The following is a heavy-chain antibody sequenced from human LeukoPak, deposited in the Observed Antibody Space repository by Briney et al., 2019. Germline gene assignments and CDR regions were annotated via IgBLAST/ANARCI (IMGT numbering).Heavy chain of an antibody. CDR3: TREWVEMATFNYYYGMDV. J-gene: IGHJ6*02. Sequence: GGSLGLSCTASGFTFGDYAMSWVRQAPGKGLEWVGFIRSKAYGGTTEYAASVKGRFTISRDDSKSIAYLQMNSLKTEDTAVYYCTREWVEMATFNYYYGMDVWGQGTTVTVSS. CDR2: IRSKAYGGTT. D-gene: IGHD5-24*01. CDR1: GFTFGDYA. V-gene: IGHV3-49*04.